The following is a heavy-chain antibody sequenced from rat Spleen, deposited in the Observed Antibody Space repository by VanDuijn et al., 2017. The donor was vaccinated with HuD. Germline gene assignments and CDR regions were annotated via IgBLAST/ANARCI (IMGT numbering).Heavy chain of an antibody. CDR3: SPLPGRNLAY. CDR2: ISYGDSSGHSGT. D-gene: IGHD1-4*01. V-gene: IGHV5-29*01. J-gene: IGHJ2*01. CDR1: GFTFSDYG. Sequence: EVQLVESGGGLVQPGRSLKLSCAASGFTFSDYGVAWVRQAPTTGLEWVATISYGDSSGHSGTYYRDSVRGRFTISRNNAKSILYLQMSSLRSEDTATYYCSPLPGRNLAYWGQGVVVTVSS.